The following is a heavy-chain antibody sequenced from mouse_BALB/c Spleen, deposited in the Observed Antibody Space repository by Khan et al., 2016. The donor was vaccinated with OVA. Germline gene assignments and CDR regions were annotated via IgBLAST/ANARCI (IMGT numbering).Heavy chain of an antibody. J-gene: IGHJ4*01. V-gene: IGHV5-6*01. Sequence: EVELVESGGDLVKPGGSLKLSCAASGFTFSSYGMSWVRQTPDKRLEWVAAISSGGSYTYYPDSLKGRFTISRDNATNTLYLQMSSLKSEDTAMYDCARQPGYYEGSARDYWGQGTSGTVSS. CDR1: GFTFSSYG. CDR3: ARQPGYYEGSARDY. CDR2: ISSGGSYT. D-gene: IGHD2-3*01.